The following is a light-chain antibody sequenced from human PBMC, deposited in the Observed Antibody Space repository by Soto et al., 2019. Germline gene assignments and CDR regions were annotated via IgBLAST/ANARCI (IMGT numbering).Light chain of an antibody. J-gene: IGKJ1*01. Sequence: EIVMTQSPATLSVSPGERATLSCRASQSVSSNLAWYQQKPGQAPRLLIYGASTRATGIPARFSGSGSGTDYTLTISSLQYEDFAVYYCQQYNNWGTFGQGTKVQI. CDR3: QQYNNWGT. CDR1: QSVSSN. V-gene: IGKV3-15*01. CDR2: GAS.